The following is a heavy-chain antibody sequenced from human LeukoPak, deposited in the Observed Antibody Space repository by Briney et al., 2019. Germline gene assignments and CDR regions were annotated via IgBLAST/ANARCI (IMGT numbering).Heavy chain of an antibody. CDR2: FDPEDGAT. V-gene: IGHV1-24*01. CDR1: GYTLTELS. J-gene: IGHJ6*02. D-gene: IGHD2-15*01. CDR3: ATGGYCSGGSCFRGSSSPKLYYYYYGMDV. Sequence: GTSVKVSCKVSGYTLTELSMHWVRQAPGKGLEWRGGFDPEDGATIYEQKFQGRVTMTEDTSTDTAYMELSSLRSEDTAVYYCATGGYCSGGSCFRGSSSPKLYYYYYGMDVCGQGTTVTVSS.